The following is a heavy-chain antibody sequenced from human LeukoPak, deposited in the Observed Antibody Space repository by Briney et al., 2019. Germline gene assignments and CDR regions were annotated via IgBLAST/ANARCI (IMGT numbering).Heavy chain of an antibody. J-gene: IGHJ4*02. CDR1: GFTFSTYG. D-gene: IGHD2-21*02. CDR3: AKIAAANCGGYCYSGAYYFDY. Sequence: GGSLRLSCAASGFTFSTYGMHWVRQAPGKGLEWVAFIRYDGSNKYYADSVKGRFTISRDNSKNTLYLQMNSLRAEDTAVYYCAKIAAANCGGYCYSGAYYFDYWGQGTLVTVSS. V-gene: IGHV3-30*02. CDR2: IRYDGSNK.